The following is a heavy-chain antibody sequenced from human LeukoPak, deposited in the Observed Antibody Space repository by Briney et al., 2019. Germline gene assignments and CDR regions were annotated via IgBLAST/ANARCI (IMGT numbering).Heavy chain of an antibody. CDR1: GFTFSSYS. CDR2: IISSSSVI. J-gene: IGHJ4*02. Sequence: GGSLRLSCATSGFTFSSYSMNWVRQAPGKGLEWIPYIISSSSVIYYADSVKGRFTISRDNAKSSLYLQMNSLRAEDTAVYYCARARPGYDTPPYYFDFWGQGTLVTVSS. CDR3: ARARPGYDTPPYYFDF. D-gene: IGHD3-16*01. V-gene: IGHV3-48*01.